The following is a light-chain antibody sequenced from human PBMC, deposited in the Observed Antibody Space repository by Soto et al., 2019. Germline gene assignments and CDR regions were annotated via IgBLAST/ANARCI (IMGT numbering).Light chain of an antibody. Sequence: QSVLTQPPSASGTPGQRVTISCSGGSSNIGSNTVNWYQQLPGKAPKLLMYYNDMLPSGVSDRFSGSKSGTSASLAISGLQSEDEGDYYCATWDDRLTAWVFGGGTKLTVL. CDR3: ATWDDRLTAWV. V-gene: IGLV1-44*01. CDR2: YND. J-gene: IGLJ3*02. CDR1: SSNIGSNT.